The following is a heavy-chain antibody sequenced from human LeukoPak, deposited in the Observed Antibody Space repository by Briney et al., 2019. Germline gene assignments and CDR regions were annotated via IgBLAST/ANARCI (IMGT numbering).Heavy chain of an antibody. CDR1: GYTFTSYA. CDR2: INAGNGNT. Sequence: ASVKVSCKASGYTFTSYAMHWVRQAPGQRLEWMGWINAGNGNTKYSQKFQDRVTITRDTSASTAYMEVSSLRSEDMAVYYCARGGYDFWSGSPHDYWGQGTLVTVSS. V-gene: IGHV1-3*01. J-gene: IGHJ4*02. D-gene: IGHD3-3*01. CDR3: ARGGYDFWSGSPHDY.